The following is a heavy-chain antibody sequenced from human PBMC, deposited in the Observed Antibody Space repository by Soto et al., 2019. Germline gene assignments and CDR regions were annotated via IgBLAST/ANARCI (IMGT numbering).Heavy chain of an antibody. CDR2: VSGSGGFT. CDR3: AKVGEEDYYDSSGYFDY. Sequence: GGSLRLSCAASGFTFSNQAMNWVRQAPGKGLEWVSSVSGSGGFTYYADSVKGRFTISRDNSKNTLYLQMNSLRAEDTAIYYCAKVGEEDYYDSSGYFDYWGQGTLVTVSS. J-gene: IGHJ4*02. V-gene: IGHV3-23*01. CDR1: GFTFSNQA. D-gene: IGHD3-22*01.